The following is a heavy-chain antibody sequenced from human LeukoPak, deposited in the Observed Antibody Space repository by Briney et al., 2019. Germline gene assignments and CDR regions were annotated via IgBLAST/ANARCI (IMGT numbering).Heavy chain of an antibody. Sequence: GVSLRLSCAASGFTFSSYAMSWVRQAPGKGLEWVSGISGNGGNTYYADSVKGRFTISRDNSKNTLYLQMNSLRAEYTAVYYCAKGGRYTLTDLAFDICGQGTIVTVSS. CDR2: ISGNGGNT. V-gene: IGHV3-23*01. CDR3: AKGGRYTLTDLAFDI. D-gene: IGHD5-24*01. J-gene: IGHJ3*02. CDR1: GFTFSSYA.